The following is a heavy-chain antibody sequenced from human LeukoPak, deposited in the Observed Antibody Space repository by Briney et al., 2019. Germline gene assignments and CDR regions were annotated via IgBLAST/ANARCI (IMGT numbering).Heavy chain of an antibody. J-gene: IGHJ4*02. CDR3: VKDLLKGYSSSSYFDY. V-gene: IGHV3-23*01. CDR2: ISGSGGST. D-gene: IGHD6-6*01. CDR1: GFTFSSYA. Sequence: PGGSLRLSCAASGFTFSSYAMSWVRQAPGKGLEWVSAISGSGGSTYYADSVKGRFTISRDNSKNTLYLQMNSLRAEDTAVYYCVKDLLKGYSSSSYFDYWGQGTLVTVSS.